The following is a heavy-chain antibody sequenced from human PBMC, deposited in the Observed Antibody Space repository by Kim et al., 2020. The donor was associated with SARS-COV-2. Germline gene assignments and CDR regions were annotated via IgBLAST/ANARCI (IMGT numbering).Heavy chain of an antibody. J-gene: IGHJ4*02. V-gene: IGHV4-39*01. CDR3: ARHWGGKYGLTAVDY. D-gene: IGHD3-16*01. Sequence: PSLKSRITISVDTSKNQFSLKLSSVTAADTAVYYCARHWGGKYGLTAVDYWGQGTLVTVSS.